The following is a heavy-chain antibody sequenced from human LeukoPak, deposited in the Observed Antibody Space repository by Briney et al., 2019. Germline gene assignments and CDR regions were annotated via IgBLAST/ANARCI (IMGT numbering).Heavy chain of an antibody. J-gene: IGHJ4*02. D-gene: IGHD3-22*01. Sequence: PGGSLRLSCAASGFTFSSYAMHWVRQAPGKGLEWVAVISYDGSNKYYADSVKGRFTISRDNSKNTLYLQMNSLRAEDTAVYYCARGNYYDSSGYAGDFDYWGQGTLVTVSS. CDR2: ISYDGSNK. CDR1: GFTFSSYA. V-gene: IGHV3-30-3*01. CDR3: ARGNYYDSSGYAGDFDY.